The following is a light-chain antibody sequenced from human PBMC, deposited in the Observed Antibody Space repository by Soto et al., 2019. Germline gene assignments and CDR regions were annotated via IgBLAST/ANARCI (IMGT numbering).Light chain of an antibody. CDR1: QRISSSY. V-gene: IGKV3-20*01. J-gene: IGKJ1*01. CDR3: QQYYSSPPT. Sequence: DIVLTQSPGTLSLTPGERATLSCRVSQRISSSYLAWYQQKPGQAPRLLIYSSSFRATGIPDRFSGSGSGTDFTLTISSLQAEDVAVYYCQQYYSSPPTFGQGTKVEIK. CDR2: SSS.